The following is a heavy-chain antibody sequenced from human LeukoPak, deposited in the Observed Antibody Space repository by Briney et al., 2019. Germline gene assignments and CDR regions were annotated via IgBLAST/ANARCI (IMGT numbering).Heavy chain of an antibody. CDR3: ARVSGYCSSTSCQYYYYYMDV. V-gene: IGHV3-7*01. J-gene: IGHJ6*03. CDR2: IKQDGSEK. D-gene: IGHD2-2*01. Sequence: GSLRLSCAASGFTFSSYWMSWVRQAPGKGLEWVANIKQDGSEKYYVDPVKGRFTISRDNAKNSLYLQMNSLRAEDTAVYYCARVSGYCSSTSCQYYYYYMDVWGKGTTVTVSS. CDR1: GFTFSSYW.